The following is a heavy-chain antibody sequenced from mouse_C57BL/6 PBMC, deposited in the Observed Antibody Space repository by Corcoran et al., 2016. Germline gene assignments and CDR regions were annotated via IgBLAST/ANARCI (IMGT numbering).Heavy chain of an antibody. D-gene: IGHD1-1*01. V-gene: IGHV1-85*01. J-gene: IGHJ1*03. CDR1: GYTFTSYD. CDR2: IYPRDGST. Sequence: QVQLQQSGPELVKPGASVKLSCKASGYTFTSYDINWVKQRPGQGLEWIGWIYPRDGSTKYNEKFKGKATLTVDTSSSTAYMELHSLTSEDSAVYFCARYPLDYYGSSYWYVDVWGTGTTVTVSS. CDR3: ARYPLDYYGSSYWYVDV.